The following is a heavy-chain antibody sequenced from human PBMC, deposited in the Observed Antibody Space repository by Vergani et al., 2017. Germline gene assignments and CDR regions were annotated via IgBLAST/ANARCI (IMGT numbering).Heavy chain of an antibody. V-gene: IGHV3-33*06. CDR1: GFTFSSYG. J-gene: IGHJ6*02. D-gene: IGHD4-11*01. CDR2: IWYDGSNK. Sequence: QVQLVESGGGVVQPGRSLRLSCAASGFTFSSYGMHWVRQAPGKGLEWVAVIWYDGSNKYYADSVKGRFTISRDNSKNTLYLQMNSLRAEDTAVYYCAKDFRRLEPRYYYYGMDVWGQGTTVTVSS. CDR3: AKDFRRLEPRYYYYGMDV.